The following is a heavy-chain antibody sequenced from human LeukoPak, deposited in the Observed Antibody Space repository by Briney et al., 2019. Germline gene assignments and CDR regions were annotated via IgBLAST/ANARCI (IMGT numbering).Heavy chain of an antibody. CDR1: GFSFSDDW. Sequence: KPGGSLRLSCAASGFSFSDDWVSWVRQAPGKGLEWDGRMKKKGDRGTTDYAAPGKGRFTISRDDSKKMLYLEMSNLKIEDTAVYYCTPVTMVRDYDYWGQGTLVTVSA. CDR2: MKKKGDRGTT. V-gene: IGHV3-15*01. CDR3: TPVTMVRDYDY. J-gene: IGHJ4*02. D-gene: IGHD3-10*01.